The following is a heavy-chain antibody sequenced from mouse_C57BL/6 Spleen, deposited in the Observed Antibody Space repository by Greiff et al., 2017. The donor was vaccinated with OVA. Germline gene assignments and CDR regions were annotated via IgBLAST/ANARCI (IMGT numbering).Heavy chain of an antibody. CDR3: AKPVTTVVADWYFDV. CDR2: IWRGGST. D-gene: IGHD1-1*01. CDR1: GFSLTSYG. J-gene: IGHJ1*03. V-gene: IGHV2-5*01. Sequence: VKLVESGPGLVQPSQSLSITCTVSGFSLTSYGVHWVRQSPGKGLEWLGVIWRGGSTDYNAAFMSRLSITKDNSKSQVFFKMNSLQADDTAIYYCAKPVTTVVADWYFDVWGTGTTVTVSS.